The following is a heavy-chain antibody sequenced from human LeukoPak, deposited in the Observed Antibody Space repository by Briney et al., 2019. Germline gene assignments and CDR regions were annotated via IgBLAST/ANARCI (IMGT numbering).Heavy chain of an antibody. Sequence: ASVKVSCKASGYIFTIYAMNWVRQAPGQGLEWMGWINTNTGNPTYAQGFTGRFVFSLDTSVSTAYLQISSLKAKDTAVYYCARANDFWSGHFNFDYWGQGTLVTVSS. CDR2: INTNTGNP. V-gene: IGHV7-4-1*02. CDR1: GYIFTIYA. D-gene: IGHD3-3*01. J-gene: IGHJ4*02. CDR3: ARANDFWSGHFNFDY.